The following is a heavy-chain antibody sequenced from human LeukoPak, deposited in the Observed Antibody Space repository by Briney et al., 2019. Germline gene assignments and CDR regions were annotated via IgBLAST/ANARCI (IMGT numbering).Heavy chain of an antibody. CDR1: GGSISSYY. J-gene: IGHJ6*02. D-gene: IGHD1-14*01. V-gene: IGHV4-59*01. Sequence: SETLSLTCTVSGGSISSYYWSWIRQPPGKGLEWIGHIYYSGSTNYNPSLKSRVTISVDTSKNQFSLKLSSVTAADTAVYYCAGRTRYYYYYGMDVWGQGTTVTVSS. CDR2: IYYSGST. CDR3: AGRTRYYYYYGMDV.